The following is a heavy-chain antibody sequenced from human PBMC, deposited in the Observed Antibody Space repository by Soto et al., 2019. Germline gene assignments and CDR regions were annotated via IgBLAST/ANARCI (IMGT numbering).Heavy chain of an antibody. CDR3: ARCGDPKTYYYYGMDV. V-gene: IGHV1-69*13. CDR2: IIPIFGTA. J-gene: IGHJ6*02. Sequence: SLKVSCEASGGTFSSYAISWVLQAPGQGLEWMGGIIPIFGTANYAQKFQGRVTITADESTSTAYMELSSLRSEDTAVYYCARCGDPKTYYYYGMDVWGQGTTVTVSS. D-gene: IGHD4-17*01. CDR1: GGTFSSYA.